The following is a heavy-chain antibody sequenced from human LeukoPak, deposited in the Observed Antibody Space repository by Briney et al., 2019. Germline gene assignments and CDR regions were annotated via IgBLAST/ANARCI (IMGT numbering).Heavy chain of an antibody. CDR3: ARVRGQQLVGVTYDY. Sequence: PGGSLRLSCAASGFTFSSYSMNWVRQAPGKGLECVSSISSSSSYIYYADSVKGRFTISRDNAKNSLYLQMNSLRAEDTAVYYRARVRGQQLVGVTYDYWGQGTLVTVSS. V-gene: IGHV3-21*01. CDR2: ISSSSSYI. CDR1: GFTFSSYS. D-gene: IGHD6-13*01. J-gene: IGHJ4*02.